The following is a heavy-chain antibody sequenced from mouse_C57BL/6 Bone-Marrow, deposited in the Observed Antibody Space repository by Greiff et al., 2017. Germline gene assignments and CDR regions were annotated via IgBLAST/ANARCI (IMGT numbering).Heavy chain of an antibody. J-gene: IGHJ1*03. CDR2: IWGGGST. V-gene: IGHV2-9*01. Sequence: QVQLQQSVPGLVAPSQSLSITCTLSGISSPSSGVDWVRKPPGKGREWLGVIWGGGSTNYNSALISRLSISKDNSKSQVFLKMSSLQSDDTAMYYCAKHAYYGNCSYWYFDVWGTGTTVPVSS. CDR3: AKHAYYGNCSYWYFDV. CDR1: GISSPSSG. D-gene: IGHD2-10*01.